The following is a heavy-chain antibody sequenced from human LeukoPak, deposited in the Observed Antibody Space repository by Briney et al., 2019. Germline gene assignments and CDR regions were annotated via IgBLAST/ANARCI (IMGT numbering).Heavy chain of an antibody. CDR3: ARGGQWSKFYFDN. CDR2: IHDSGST. Sequence: SETLCLTRSVSGGSVSSYYWSWIRQSPRKGLEWIGYIHDSGSTNYNPSLKSRVTVSVDTSKNQFSLKLRSVTAADTAVYYCARGGQWSKFYFDNWGQGTLVTVSS. V-gene: IGHV4-59*02. J-gene: IGHJ4*02. D-gene: IGHD2-15*01. CDR1: GGSVSSYY.